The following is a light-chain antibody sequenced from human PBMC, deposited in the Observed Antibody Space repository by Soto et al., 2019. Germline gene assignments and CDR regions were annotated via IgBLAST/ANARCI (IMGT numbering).Light chain of an antibody. J-gene: IGKJ4*01. CDR2: AAA. CDR1: QGIGSS. Sequence: DIQLTQSPSFLSASVGDRVTITCRASQGIGSSLAWYQQKPGNAPKILISAAATLQGGVPSRLSGSGSGTEVTLTISSVQPEDFASYYCQHLNSYPREVTFGGGTKVEIK. CDR3: QHLNSYPREVT. V-gene: IGKV1-9*01.